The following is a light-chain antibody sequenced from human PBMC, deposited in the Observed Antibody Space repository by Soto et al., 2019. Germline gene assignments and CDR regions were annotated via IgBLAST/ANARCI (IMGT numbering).Light chain of an antibody. CDR2: GAS. J-gene: IGKJ4*01. V-gene: IGKV3-20*01. CDR1: QSVGRNY. Sequence: EIVLTQSPGTLSVSPGERATLSCRASQSVGRNYLAWYQQKPGQAPRLLIHGASNRATGIPERFSGSGSGTDFTLTISRLEPEDFAVYNYQQYASSPLTFGGGTKVETK. CDR3: QQYASSPLT.